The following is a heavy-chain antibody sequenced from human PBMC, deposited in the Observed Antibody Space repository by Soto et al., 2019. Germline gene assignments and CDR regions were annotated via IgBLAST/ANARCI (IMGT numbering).Heavy chain of an antibody. V-gene: IGHV1-46*01. Sequence: ASVKVSCKASGNSFTTYYMHWVRQAPGQGLELMGIINPSGGRTTYAQKFQGRVTMTRDTSTSTFHMELSSLTSEDTAVYYCAGLYHYDSSGYYDYWGQGTLVTVSS. CDR1: GNSFTTYY. CDR2: INPSGGRT. CDR3: AGLYHYDSSGYYDY. D-gene: IGHD3-22*01. J-gene: IGHJ4*02.